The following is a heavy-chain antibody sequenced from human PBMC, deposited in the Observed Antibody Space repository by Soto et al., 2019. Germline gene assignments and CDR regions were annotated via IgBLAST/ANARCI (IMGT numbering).Heavy chain of an antibody. J-gene: IGHJ4*02. Sequence: PGGSLRLSCTASGFTFGDYAMSWFRQAPGKGLDWVGFIRSKAYGGTTEYAASVKGRFTISRDDSKSIAYLQMNSLKTEDTAVYYCIRVHPLDSIAVPGLPAYWGQGTLVTVSS. CDR3: IRVHPLDSIAVPGLPAY. CDR2: IRSKAYGGTT. D-gene: IGHD6-19*01. V-gene: IGHV3-49*03. CDR1: GFTFGDYA.